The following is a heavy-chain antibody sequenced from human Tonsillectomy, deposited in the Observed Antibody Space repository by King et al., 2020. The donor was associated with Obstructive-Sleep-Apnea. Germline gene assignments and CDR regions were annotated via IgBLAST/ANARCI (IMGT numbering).Heavy chain of an antibody. D-gene: IGHD5-12*01. CDR1: GGSINNYY. CDR2: MYYSGNT. CDR3: ARHRGVEDYGGYGDYFDY. V-gene: IGHV4-59*08. J-gene: IGHJ4*02. Sequence: QLQESGPGLVKPSETLSLTCSVSGGSINNYYWSWIRQPPGKGLEWIGYMYYSGNTNFNPSLKSRVTISADTSTIQFSLRLSSVTAADTAVYYCARHRGVEDYGGYGDYFDYWGQGTLVTVSS.